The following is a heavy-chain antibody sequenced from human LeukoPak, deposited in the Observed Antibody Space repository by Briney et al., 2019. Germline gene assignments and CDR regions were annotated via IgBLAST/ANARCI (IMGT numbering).Heavy chain of an antibody. CDR1: GFTFSSYS. V-gene: IGHV3-21*01. J-gene: IGHJ5*02. Sequence: GSLRLSCAASGFTFSSYSMNWVRQAPGKGLEWVSSISSSSSYIYYADSVKGRFTISRDNAKNSLYLQMNSLRAEDTAVYYCAREVGGATTKWFDPWGQGTLVTVSS. CDR2: ISSSSSYI. CDR3: AREVGGATTKWFDP. D-gene: IGHD1-26*01.